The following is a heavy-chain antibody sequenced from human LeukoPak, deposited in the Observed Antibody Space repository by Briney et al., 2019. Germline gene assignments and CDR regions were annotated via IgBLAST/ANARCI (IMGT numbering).Heavy chain of an antibody. CDR2: LSGSGDTT. J-gene: IGHJ4*02. V-gene: IGHV3-23*01. Sequence: GGSLRLSCAASGFIFSNYAMDWVRQAPGRGLEWVSALSGSGDTTDYADSVKGRFTISRDNSKNTLYLQMNSLSAADTATYYCVKQGQFYYDSSGYYPLEDWGQGTLVTVSS. CDR1: GFIFSNYA. CDR3: VKQGQFYYDSSGYYPLED. D-gene: IGHD3-22*01.